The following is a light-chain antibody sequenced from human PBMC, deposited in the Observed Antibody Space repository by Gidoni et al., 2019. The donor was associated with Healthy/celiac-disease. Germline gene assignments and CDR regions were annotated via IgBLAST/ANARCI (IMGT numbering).Light chain of an antibody. Sequence: DIQMTQSPSNLSASVGDRVTITCRASQGISSWLAWYQQKPGKAPKLLIYKASSLESGVPSRLRGSGSGTEFTLPISSLQPDDFATYYCQQYNSYSTFGQGTKLEIK. J-gene: IGKJ2*01. CDR1: QGISSW. CDR2: KAS. CDR3: QQYNSYST. V-gene: IGKV1-5*03.